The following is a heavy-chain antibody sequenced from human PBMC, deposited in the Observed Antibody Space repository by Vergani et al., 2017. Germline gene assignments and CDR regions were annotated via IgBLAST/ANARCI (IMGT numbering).Heavy chain of an antibody. CDR3: ARTSLGTSWSYFAH. Sequence: QVQLVQSGSELKTPGASVKVSCKASGYTFTTYAMNWVRQAPGQGLEWMGWINTNTGNPTYAQAFTGRFVFSLDTSVSTAYLQISSLEAEDTAMYYCARTSLGTSWSYFAHWGQGTRVTVTS. CDR2: INTNTGNP. V-gene: IGHV7-4-1*02. J-gene: IGHJ4*02. CDR1: GYTFTTYA. D-gene: IGHD1-7*01.